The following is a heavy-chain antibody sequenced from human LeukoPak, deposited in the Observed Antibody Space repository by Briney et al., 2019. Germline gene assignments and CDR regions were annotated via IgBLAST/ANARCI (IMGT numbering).Heavy chain of an antibody. Sequence: SETLSLTCTVSGGSISSYYWSWIRQPAGKGLEWIGRIYTSGSTNYNPSLKSRVTMSVDTSKNQFSLKLNSVTAADTAVYYCAREFSSSWYREAFDIWGQGTKVTVSS. J-gene: IGHJ3*02. CDR3: AREFSSSWYREAFDI. CDR2: IYTSGST. V-gene: IGHV4-4*07. D-gene: IGHD6-13*01. CDR1: GGSISSYY.